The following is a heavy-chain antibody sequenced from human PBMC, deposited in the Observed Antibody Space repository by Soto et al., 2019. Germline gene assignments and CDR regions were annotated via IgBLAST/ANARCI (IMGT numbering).Heavy chain of an antibody. CDR3: AREPYERLYYYYGMDV. Sequence: ASVKVSCKASGGTFSSYAISWVRQAPGQGLEWMGGIIPIFGTANYAQKFQGRVTITADKSTSTAYMELSSLRSEDTAVYYCAREPYERLYYYYGMDVWGQGTTVTVSS. D-gene: IGHD3-3*01. CDR2: IIPIFGTA. V-gene: IGHV1-69*06. J-gene: IGHJ6*02. CDR1: GGTFSSYA.